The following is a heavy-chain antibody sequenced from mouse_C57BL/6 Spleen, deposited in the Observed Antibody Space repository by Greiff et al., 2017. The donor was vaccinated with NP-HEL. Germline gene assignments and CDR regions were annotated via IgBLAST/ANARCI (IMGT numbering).Heavy chain of an antibody. CDR2: IAPSDSYT. D-gene: IGHD1-1*01. CDR3: ARRYGIITTVVATSYYFDY. J-gene: IGHJ2*01. V-gene: IGHV1-69*01. Sequence: QVQLQQPGAELVMPGASVKLSCKASGYTFTSYWMHWVKQTPGQGLEWIGAIAPSDSYTNYHQKFKGKSTLTVDKSSSTAYMQLSSLTSEDSAVYYCARRYGIITTVVATSYYFDYWGQGTTLTVSS. CDR1: GYTFTSYW.